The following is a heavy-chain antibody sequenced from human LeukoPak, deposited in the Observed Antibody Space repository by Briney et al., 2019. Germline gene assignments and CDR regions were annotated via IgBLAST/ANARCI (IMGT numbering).Heavy chain of an antibody. CDR2: IHYSGST. D-gene: IGHD5-18*01. V-gene: IGHV4-39*01. CDR3: ARPSAISLNADRPWVY. J-gene: IGHJ4*02. Sequence: SETLSLTCTVSGGSISSNDYYWGWIRQPPGKGLEWIGSIHYSGSTFYNPSLKTRVTISVDTSKNQFSLKLSSVTAADTAVYYCARPSAISLNADRPWVYWGQGTLVTVSS. CDR1: GGSISSNDYY.